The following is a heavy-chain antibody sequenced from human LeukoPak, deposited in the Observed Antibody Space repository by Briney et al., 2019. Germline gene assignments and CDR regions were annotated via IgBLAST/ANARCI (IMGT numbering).Heavy chain of an antibody. V-gene: IGHV4-4*07. Sequence: SETLSLTCTVSGGSISNYYWSWVRQPAGKGLEWIGRIYSSGSTNYNPSLKSRVTMSVDTSKNQFSLKLTSVTAADTAVYYCARAGGYGSPLGYWGQGTLVTVSS. CDR2: IYSSGST. CDR1: GGSISNYY. CDR3: ARAGGYGSPLGY. J-gene: IGHJ4*02. D-gene: IGHD5-18*01.